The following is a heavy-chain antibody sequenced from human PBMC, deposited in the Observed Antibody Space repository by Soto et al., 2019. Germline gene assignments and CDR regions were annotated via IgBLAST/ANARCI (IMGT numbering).Heavy chain of an antibody. D-gene: IGHD3-16*02. CDR1: GFTVSSNY. J-gene: IGHJ6*02. CDR3: ARGGLSGYYGMDV. Sequence: PGGSLRLSCAASGFTVSSNYMSWVRQAPGKGLEWVSVIYSGGSTYYADSVKGRFTISRDNSKNTLYLQMNSLRAEDTAVYYCARGGLSGYYGMDVWGQGTTVTVSS. CDR2: IYSGGST. V-gene: IGHV3-53*01.